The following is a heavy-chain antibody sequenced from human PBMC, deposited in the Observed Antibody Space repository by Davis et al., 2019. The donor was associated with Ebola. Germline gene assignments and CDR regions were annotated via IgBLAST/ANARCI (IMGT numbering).Heavy chain of an antibody. J-gene: IGHJ4*02. V-gene: IGHV5-51*01. D-gene: IGHD4-23*01. CDR3: TRSISYRGSNSDY. Sequence: GESLKISCRGSGYRFTDYWINWVRQMPGKGLEWMGMIYPGDSDTRYSPSFQGPVTISVDQSISTAYLQWSSLKASDTAMYYCTRSISYRGSNSDYWGQGTLVTVSS. CDR1: GYRFTDYW. CDR2: IYPGDSDT.